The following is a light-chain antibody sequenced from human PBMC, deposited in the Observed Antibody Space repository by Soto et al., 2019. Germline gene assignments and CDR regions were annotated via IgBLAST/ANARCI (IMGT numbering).Light chain of an antibody. V-gene: IGLV2-14*03. CDR3: SSYTTSSTLV. CDR1: SSDVGGYNF. CDR2: EVT. J-gene: IGLJ1*01. Sequence: QSVLTQPASVSGSPGQSITISCTGTSSDVGGYNFVSWFQQHPGKAPQLMIFEVTSRPSGVSNRFSCSKSGNTASLTISGLPPEDEADYYCSSYTTSSTLVFGTGTKLTVL.